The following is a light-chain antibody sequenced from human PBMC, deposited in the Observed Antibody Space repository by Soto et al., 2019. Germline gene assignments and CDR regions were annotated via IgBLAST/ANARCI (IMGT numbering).Light chain of an antibody. V-gene: IGKV1-13*02. J-gene: IGKJ2*01. CDR3: QQFNSYPLT. Sequence: AIQLTQSPSSLSASVGDRVAITCRASQGISSALAWFQQKPGKAPKLLIYDASSLGTGVPSRFSGSGSGTDFTLTISGLQPEDVATYYCQQFNSYPLTFGQGTKLEIK. CDR1: QGISSA. CDR2: DAS.